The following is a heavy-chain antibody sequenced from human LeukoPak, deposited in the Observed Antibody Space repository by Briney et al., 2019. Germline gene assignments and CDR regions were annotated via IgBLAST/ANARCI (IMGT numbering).Heavy chain of an antibody. V-gene: IGHV3-49*04. CDR2: IKSKVFGGTT. D-gene: IGHD6-19*01. CDR1: GFTFGDYA. CDR3: AREPVAVAGSNSYYYGMDV. Sequence: GGSLRLSCTASGFTFGDYAMSWVRQAPGKGLEWVGFIKSKVFGGTTEYAASVKGRFTISRDDSKSIAYLHMNSLKTEDTALYFCAREPVAVAGSNSYYYGMDVWGQGTTVTVSS. J-gene: IGHJ6*02.